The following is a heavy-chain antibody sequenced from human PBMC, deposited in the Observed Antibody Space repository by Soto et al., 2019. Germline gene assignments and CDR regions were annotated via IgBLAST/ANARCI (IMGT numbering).Heavy chain of an antibody. CDR1: GGTFSSYA. V-gene: IGHV1-69*06. CDR2: IIPIFGTA. D-gene: IGHD3-22*01. CDR3: ARPEFPYYYDSSGYVNPYYYYDYGMDV. Sequence: SVKVSCKASGGTFSSYAISWVRQAPGQGLEWMGGIIPIFGTANYAQKFQGRVTITADKSTSTAYMELSNLRSEDTAVYYCARPEFPYYYDSSGYVNPYYYYDYGMDVWG. J-gene: IGHJ6*02.